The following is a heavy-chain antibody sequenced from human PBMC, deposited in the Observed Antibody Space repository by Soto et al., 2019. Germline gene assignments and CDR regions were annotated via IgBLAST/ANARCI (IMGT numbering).Heavy chain of an antibody. CDR3: AKAGGSGXYYAXRDYYFDY. V-gene: IGHV3-23*01. CDR2: ISGSGGST. D-gene: IGHD3-10*01. J-gene: IGHJ4*02. CDR1: GFTFNRYA. Sequence: SLRLSCAASGFTFNRYAMSWVRQAPGKGLEWVSTISGSGGSTYYADSVQGRFSISRDNSKNTLSLQVNSLRAEDTAIYYCAKAGGSGXYYAXRDYYFDYWGQGTLVTVSS.